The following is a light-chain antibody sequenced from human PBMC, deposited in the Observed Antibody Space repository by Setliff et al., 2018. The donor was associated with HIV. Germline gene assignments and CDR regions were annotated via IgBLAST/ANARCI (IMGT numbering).Light chain of an antibody. CDR3: SSHGAIGV. CDR2: EVT. V-gene: IGLV2-8*01. CDR1: TSDVGAYNY. Sequence: QSALAQPPSASGSPGQSVTISCTGTTSDVGAYNYVSWYQQHPGKAPKLIIYEVTKRPSGVPDHFSGSKSGNTASLTVPGLQAEDEADYYCSSHGAIGVFGTGTKVTVL. J-gene: IGLJ1*01.